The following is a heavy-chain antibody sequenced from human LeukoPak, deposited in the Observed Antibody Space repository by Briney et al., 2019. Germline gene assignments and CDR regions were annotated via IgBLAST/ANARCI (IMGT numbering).Heavy chain of an antibody. CDR2: IYTSGST. V-gene: IGHV4-4*07. CDR1: GGSISSYY. J-gene: IGHJ4*02. CDR3: AREGCSSTNCYPPFDS. D-gene: IGHD2-2*01. Sequence: SETLSLTCTVSGGSISSYYWSWIRQPAGKGLEWIGRIYTSGSTNYNPSLRSRVTISVDTSKNQFSLKLSSVTAADTAVYYCAREGCSSTNCYPPFDSWGQGTLVTVSS.